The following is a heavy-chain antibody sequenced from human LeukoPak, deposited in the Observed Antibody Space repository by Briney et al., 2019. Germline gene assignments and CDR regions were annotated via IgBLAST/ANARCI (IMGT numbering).Heavy chain of an antibody. CDR3: ASSRRGFQY. CDR2: IYYSGST. V-gene: IGHV4-30-4*08. D-gene: IGHD5-24*01. CDR1: GGSISSGDYY. J-gene: IGHJ1*01. Sequence: PSQTLSLTCTVSGGSISSGDYYWSWIRQPPGKGLEWIGYIYYSGSTNYNPSLKSRVTISLDTSRNQFSPNLISVTAADTALYYCASSRRGFQYWGQGTLVTVSS.